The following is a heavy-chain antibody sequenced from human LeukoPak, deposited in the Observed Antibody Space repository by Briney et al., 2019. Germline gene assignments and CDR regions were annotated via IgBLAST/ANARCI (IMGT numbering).Heavy chain of an antibody. V-gene: IGHV1-2*02. CDR2: INPNSGGT. J-gene: IGHJ3*02. CDR1: GYTFTGYY. Sequence: ASVKVSCKASGYTFTGYYMHWVRQPPGQGLEWMGWINPNSGGTNYAQKFQSRGTMTRDTSISTAYMELSRLRSDDTAVYYCARSEEDIVVVPAEYAFDIWGQGTMVTVSS. CDR3: ARSEEDIVVVPAEYAFDI. D-gene: IGHD2-2*01.